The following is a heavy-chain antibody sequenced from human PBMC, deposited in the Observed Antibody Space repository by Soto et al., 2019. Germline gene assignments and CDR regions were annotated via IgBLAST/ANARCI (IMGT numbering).Heavy chain of an antibody. D-gene: IGHD5-18*01. V-gene: IGHV3-53*01. CDR1: GFTVSSNY. CDR3: ASMGIQLWFAHYYYGLDV. J-gene: IGHJ6*02. Sequence: PGGSLRLSCAASGFTVSSNYMSWVRQAPGKGLEWVSVIYSGGSTYYADSVKGRFTISRDNSKNTLFLQMNSLRAEDTAVYYCASMGIQLWFAHYYYGLDVWGQGTTVTVSS. CDR2: IYSGGST.